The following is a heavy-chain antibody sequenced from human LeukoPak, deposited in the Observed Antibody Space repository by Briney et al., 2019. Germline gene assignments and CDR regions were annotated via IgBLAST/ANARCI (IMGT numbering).Heavy chain of an antibody. V-gene: IGHV4-59*01. CDR2: IYYSGST. CDR3: AREDILTGYYL. CDR1: GGSISSYY. J-gene: IGHJ1*01. Sequence: SETLSLTCTVSGGSISSYYWSWIRQPPGKGLEWIGYIYYSGSTNYNPSLKSRATISVDTSKNQFSLKLSSVTAADTAVYYCAREDILTGYYLWGQGTLVTVSS. D-gene: IGHD3-9*01.